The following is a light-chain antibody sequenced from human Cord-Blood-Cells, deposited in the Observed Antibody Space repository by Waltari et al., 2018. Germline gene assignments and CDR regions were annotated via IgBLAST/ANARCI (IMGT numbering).Light chain of an antibody. V-gene: IGKV3-11*01. CDR3: QQRSNWPRT. Sequence: EIVLTQSPATLPLSPGARATLSCRASQSVSSYLAWYQQKPGQAPRLLIYDASNRATGIPARFSGSGSGTDFTLTISSLEPEDFAVYYCQQRSNWPRTFGGGTKVEIK. J-gene: IGKJ4*01. CDR1: QSVSSY. CDR2: DAS.